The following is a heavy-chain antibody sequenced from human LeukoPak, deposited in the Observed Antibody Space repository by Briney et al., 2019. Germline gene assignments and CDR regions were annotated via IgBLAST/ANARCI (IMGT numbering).Heavy chain of an antibody. D-gene: IGHD6-19*01. CDR3: ARAVAGTFDY. CDR2: IYYSGST. Sequence: SETLSLTCTVSGGSISSYYWSWIRQPPGKGLEWIGYIYYSGSTNYNPSLKSRVTISVDTSKNQFSLKLSSVTAADTAVYCCARAVAGTFDYWGQGTLVTVSS. V-gene: IGHV4-59*08. J-gene: IGHJ4*02. CDR1: GGSISSYY.